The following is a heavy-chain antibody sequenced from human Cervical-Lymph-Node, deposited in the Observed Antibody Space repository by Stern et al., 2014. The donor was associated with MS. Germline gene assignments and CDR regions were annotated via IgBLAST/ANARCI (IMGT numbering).Heavy chain of an antibody. CDR3: AKHACTGAACPFDL. D-gene: IGHD2-8*02. J-gene: IGHJ4*02. CDR1: GDSISSYTHY. Sequence: QLQLQESGPGLVKPSETLSLTCAVSGDSISSYTHYWAWIRQPPGKGLEWIGSVYYSGATYYNPSLKGPVTIPLNTPKNPFPRGLNSVTAADTAVYYCAKHACTGAACPFDLWGQGTLVTVSS. CDR2: VYYSGAT. V-gene: IGHV4-39*01.